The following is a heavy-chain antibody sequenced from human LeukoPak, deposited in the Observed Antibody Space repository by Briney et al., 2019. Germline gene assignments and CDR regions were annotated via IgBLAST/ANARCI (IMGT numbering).Heavy chain of an antibody. CDR3: ARGYYDSSGFEYFQD. Sequence: GASVKVSCTASGYTFTGYYMHWVRQAPGPGLEWMGWINPNSGGTNSAQKFQGRVTMTRDTSISTAYMELSRLTSDDTAVYYCARGYYDSSGFEYFQDWGQGTLVTVSS. V-gene: IGHV1-2*02. CDR1: GYTFTGYY. D-gene: IGHD3-22*01. J-gene: IGHJ1*01. CDR2: INPNSGGT.